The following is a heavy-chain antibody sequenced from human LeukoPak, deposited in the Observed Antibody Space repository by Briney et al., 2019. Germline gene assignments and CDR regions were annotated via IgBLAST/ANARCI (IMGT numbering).Heavy chain of an antibody. CDR1: GFTFSSYE. J-gene: IGHJ4*02. V-gene: IGHV3-48*03. D-gene: IGHD3-3*01. Sequence: GGSLRLSCAASGFTFSSYEMDWVRQAPGKGLEWVSYISSSGSTIYYADSVKGRFTISRDNAKNSLYLQMNSLRAEDTAVYYCARGTRFLEGIFDYWGQGTLVTVSS. CDR3: ARGTRFLEGIFDY. CDR2: ISSSGSTI.